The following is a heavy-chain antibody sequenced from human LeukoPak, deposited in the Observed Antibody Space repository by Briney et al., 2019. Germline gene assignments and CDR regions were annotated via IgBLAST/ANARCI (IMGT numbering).Heavy chain of an antibody. J-gene: IGHJ3*02. V-gene: IGHV4-39*01. CDR3: ATPGVVVPAAINAFDI. CDR1: GGFISSSSYY. Sequence: SETLSLTCTVSGGFISSSSYYWGWIRQPPGKGLEWIGSIYYSGSTYYNPSLKSRVTISVDTSKNQFSLKLSSVTAADTAVYYCATPGVVVPAAINAFDIWGQGTMVTVSS. CDR2: IYYSGST. D-gene: IGHD2-2*02.